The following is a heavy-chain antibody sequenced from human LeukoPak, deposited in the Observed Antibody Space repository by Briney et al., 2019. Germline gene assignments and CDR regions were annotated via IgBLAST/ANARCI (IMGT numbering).Heavy chain of an antibody. CDR3: ARAGRSSTSLANY. V-gene: IGHV1-46*01. Sequence: GASVKVPCKASGYTFTSYSMHGVRQAPGQGLEWMGIINPSGGSTSYAQKFQGRVTMTRDTSTSTVYMELSSLRSEDTAVYYCARAGRSSTSLANYWGQGTLVTVSS. J-gene: IGHJ4*02. CDR1: GYTFTSYS. D-gene: IGHD2-2*01. CDR2: INPSGGST.